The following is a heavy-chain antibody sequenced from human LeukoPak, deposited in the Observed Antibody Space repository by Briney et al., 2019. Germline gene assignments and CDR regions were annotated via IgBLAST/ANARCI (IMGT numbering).Heavy chain of an antibody. CDR1: GGTFSSYG. CDR3: ARGSLVSSSWFFDY. V-gene: IGHV1-69*05. J-gene: IGHJ4*02. Sequence: SVKVSCKASGGTFSSYGISWVRQAPGQGLEWMGRIIPIFGTANYAQKFQGRVTITTDESTSTAYMELSSLRSEDTAVYYCARGSLVSSSWFFDYWGQGTLVTVSS. CDR2: IIPIFGTA. D-gene: IGHD6-13*01.